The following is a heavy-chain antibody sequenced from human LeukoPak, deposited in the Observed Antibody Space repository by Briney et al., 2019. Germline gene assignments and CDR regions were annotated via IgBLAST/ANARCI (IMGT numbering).Heavy chain of an antibody. CDR1: GYTLTELS. CDR2: FDPEDGET. J-gene: IGHJ5*02. V-gene: IGHV1-24*01. Sequence: ASVKVSCKVSGYTLTELSMHWVRQAPGKGLEWMGGFDPEDGETICAQKFQGRVTMTEDTSTDTAYMELSSLRSEDTAVYYCAKDPIYSGSYYGNWFDPWGQGTLVTVSS. D-gene: IGHD1-26*01. CDR3: AKDPIYSGSYYGNWFDP.